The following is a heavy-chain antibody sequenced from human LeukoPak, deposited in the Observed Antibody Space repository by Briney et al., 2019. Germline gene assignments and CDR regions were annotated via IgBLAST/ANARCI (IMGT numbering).Heavy chain of an antibody. V-gene: IGHV3-53*01. CDR1: GFTVSRNY. CDR2: IYSDDNT. J-gene: IGHJ2*01. Sequence: PGGSLRLSCAASGFTVSRNYMSWVRQAPGKGLEWVSVIYSDDNTYYADSVKGRFTISRDNFKNTLYLQMNSLRAEDTAVYYCARGAYFGGDCSGYFDLWGRGTLVTASS. D-gene: IGHD2-21*02. CDR3: ARGAYFGGDCSGYFDL.